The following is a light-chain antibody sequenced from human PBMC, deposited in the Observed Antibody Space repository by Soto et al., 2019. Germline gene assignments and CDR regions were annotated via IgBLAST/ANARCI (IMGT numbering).Light chain of an antibody. CDR2: DAS. CDR1: QSVSSY. V-gene: IGKV3-11*01. J-gene: IGKJ1*01. CDR3: HQTWT. Sequence: EIVLTQSPATLSLSPGERATLSCRASQSVSSYLAWYQQKPGQAPRLLIYDASNLATGIPARFSGSGSGTEFTLTISSLQPDDFATYYCHQTWTFGQGTKLDIK.